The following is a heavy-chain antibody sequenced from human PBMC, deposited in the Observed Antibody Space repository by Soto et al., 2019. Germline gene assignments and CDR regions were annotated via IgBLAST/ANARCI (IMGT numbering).Heavy chain of an antibody. CDR2: ISGSAGST. CDR1: GFTFNSYA. Sequence: PGGSLRLSCAASGFTFNSYAMNWVRQAPGKGLEWVSGISGSAGSTYYADSVKGRFTISRDNSKNTLYLQMNSLRAEDTAVYYCAKGDDFWSGYSPYFFDYWGRGTLVTVSS. D-gene: IGHD3-3*01. CDR3: AKGDDFWSGYSPYFFDY. V-gene: IGHV3-23*01. J-gene: IGHJ4*02.